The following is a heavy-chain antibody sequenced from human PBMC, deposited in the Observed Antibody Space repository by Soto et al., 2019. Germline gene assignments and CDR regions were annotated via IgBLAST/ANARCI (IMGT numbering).Heavy chain of an antibody. Sequence: QLQLQESGPGLVKPSETLSLTCTVSGDSISGTSYYWGWIRQTPAKGLEWIGTIYYSGETFYNPSLKSRVTISIDPSKNPFSLNLTAVSSSATPIYYCVRLGSFWCQGVLVTVSS. CDR2: IYYSGET. V-gene: IGHV4-39*02. D-gene: IGHD7-27*01. CDR1: GDSISGTSYY. CDR3: VRLGSF. J-gene: IGHJ1*01.